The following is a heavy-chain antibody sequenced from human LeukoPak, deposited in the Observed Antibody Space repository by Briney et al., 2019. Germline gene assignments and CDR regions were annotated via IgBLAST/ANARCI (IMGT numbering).Heavy chain of an antibody. CDR1: GGSFSGYY. Sequence: SETLSLTCAVYGGSFSGYYWSWIRQPPGKGLEWIGEINHSGSTNYNPSLKSRVTISVDTSKNQFSLKLSSVTAADTAVYYCARDTVGATKAFDYWGQGTLVTVSS. CDR3: ARDTVGATKAFDY. V-gene: IGHV4-34*01. CDR2: INHSGST. D-gene: IGHD1-26*01. J-gene: IGHJ4*02.